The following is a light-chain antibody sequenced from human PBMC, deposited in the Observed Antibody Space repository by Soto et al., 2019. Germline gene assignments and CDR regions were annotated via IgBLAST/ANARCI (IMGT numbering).Light chain of an antibody. V-gene: IGLV2-14*01. CDR3: SSYTSSNTGV. CDR1: RSDVGGYNY. Sequence: QSVLTQPASVSGSPGQSITISCTGTRSDVGGYNYVSWYQQHPGKAPKLMIYEVSNRPSGVSNRFSGSKSGNTASLTISGLQAEDEGDYYCSSYTSSNTGVFGIGTKVNVL. CDR2: EVS. J-gene: IGLJ1*01.